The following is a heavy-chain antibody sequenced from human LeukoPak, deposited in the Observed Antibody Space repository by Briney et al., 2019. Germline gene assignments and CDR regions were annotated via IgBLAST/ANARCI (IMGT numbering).Heavy chain of an antibody. Sequence: PSETLSLTCTVSGGSISSYYWSWIRQPPGKGLEWIGYIYYSGSTNYNPSLKSRVTISVDTSKNQFSLKLSSVTAADTAVYYCARDSEGGYDWLGAFDIWGQGTMVTVSS. V-gene: IGHV4-59*01. CDR1: GGSISSYY. CDR2: IYYSGST. J-gene: IGHJ3*02. CDR3: ARDSEGGYDWLGAFDI. D-gene: IGHD5-12*01.